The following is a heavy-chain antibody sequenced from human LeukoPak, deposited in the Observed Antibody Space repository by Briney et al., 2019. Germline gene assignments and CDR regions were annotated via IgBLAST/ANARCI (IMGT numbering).Heavy chain of an antibody. V-gene: IGHV3-23*01. J-gene: IGHJ3*02. Sequence: GGSLRLSCAASGFTFSSYGMSWVRQAPGKGLEWVSFISGNGGRTDYAESVKGRFTISRDNSKNTVYLQMNSLRDEDTATYYCAKDPNGDYVGTFDMWGQGTMVTVSS. CDR2: ISGNGGRT. CDR1: GFTFSSYG. D-gene: IGHD4-17*01. CDR3: AKDPNGDYVGTFDM.